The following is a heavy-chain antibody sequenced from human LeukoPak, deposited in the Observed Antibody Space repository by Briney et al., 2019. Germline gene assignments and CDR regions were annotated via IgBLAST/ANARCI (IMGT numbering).Heavy chain of an antibody. J-gene: IGHJ3*02. CDR1: GGSISSYY. Sequence: SETLSLTCIVSGGSISSYYWSWIRQPPGKGLEWIGYIYYSGSTNYNPSLKSRVTISVDTSKNQFSLKLSSVTAADTAVYYCAREVSYDSSGLDAFDIWGQGTMVTVSS. CDR3: AREVSYDSSGLDAFDI. D-gene: IGHD3-22*01. CDR2: IYYSGST. V-gene: IGHV4-59*01.